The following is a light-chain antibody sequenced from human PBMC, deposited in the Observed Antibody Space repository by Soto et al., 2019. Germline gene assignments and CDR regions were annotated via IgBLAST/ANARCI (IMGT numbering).Light chain of an antibody. V-gene: IGKV1-5*03. CDR1: QGISTW. Sequence: DIQMTQSPSTLSASVGDRVTITCRASQGISTWLAWYQQKPGKAPKLLIYKASNLESGVPSRFSGSGSGTEFTLTISGLQPDDFATYYCQQYNTYSTWTFGQGTKVEIK. J-gene: IGKJ1*01. CDR2: KAS. CDR3: QQYNTYSTWT.